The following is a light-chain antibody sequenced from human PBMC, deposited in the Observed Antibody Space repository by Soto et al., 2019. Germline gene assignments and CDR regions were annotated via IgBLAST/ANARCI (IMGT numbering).Light chain of an antibody. Sequence: DIVLTQSPGTLSLSPGERATLSCRASQSVGSSHLAWYQQKPGQAPRLVIYGASNRATGIPDRFSGSGSGTDFTLTISRLEPEDFAVYYCQQYDSSPLYTFGQGTSWRSN. CDR3: QQYDSSPLYT. CDR2: GAS. V-gene: IGKV3-20*01. CDR1: QSVGSSH. J-gene: IGKJ2*01.